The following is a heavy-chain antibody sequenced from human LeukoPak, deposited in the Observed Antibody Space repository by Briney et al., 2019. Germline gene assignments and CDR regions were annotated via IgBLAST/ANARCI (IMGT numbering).Heavy chain of an antibody. CDR3: ARDGWLGV. CDR1: GFTFSSYW. CDR2: IKQDGSEK. Sequence: HPGGSLRLSCTGSGFTFSSYWMSWVRQAPGKGLEWVANIKQDGSEKYYVDSVKGRFTISRDNAKNSLYLQMNSLRAEDTAVYYCARDGWLGVWGKGTTVTISS. J-gene: IGHJ6*04. V-gene: IGHV3-7*01. D-gene: IGHD5-24*01.